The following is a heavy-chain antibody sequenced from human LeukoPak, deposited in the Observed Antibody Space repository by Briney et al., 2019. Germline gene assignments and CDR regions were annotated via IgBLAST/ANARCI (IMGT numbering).Heavy chain of an antibody. V-gene: IGHV1-2*02. CDR1: GYTFTGYY. Sequence: ASVKVSCKASGYTFTGYYMHWVRQAPGQGLEWMGWINPNSGGTNYAQKFQGRVTMTRDTFISTAYMELSRLRSDDTAVYYCARFGSIAAGLDYWGQGTLVTVSS. CDR2: INPNSGGT. CDR3: ARFGSIAAGLDY. J-gene: IGHJ4*02. D-gene: IGHD6-13*01.